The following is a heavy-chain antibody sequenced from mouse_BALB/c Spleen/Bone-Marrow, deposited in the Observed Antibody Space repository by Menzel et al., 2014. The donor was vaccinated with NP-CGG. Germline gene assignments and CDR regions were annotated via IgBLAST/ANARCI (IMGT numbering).Heavy chain of an antibody. D-gene: IGHD1-1*01. J-gene: IGHJ4*01. CDR1: GYEFSDSW. Sequence: VQLQQSGPELVRPGASVKISCKASGYEFSDSWMNWVKQRPGQGLEWIGRIYPGDGDSIYNGKFKGKATLTSDKFSSTVYMQLSSLTSVDSAVYFCARSLSVVTPMDYWGQGTSVTVSS. CDR3: ARSLSVVTPMDY. V-gene: IGHV1-82*01. CDR2: IYPGDGDS.